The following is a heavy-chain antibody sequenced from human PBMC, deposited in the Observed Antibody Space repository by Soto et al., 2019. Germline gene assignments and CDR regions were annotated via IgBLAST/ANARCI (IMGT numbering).Heavy chain of an antibody. CDR2: VYYRGRS. Sequence: DTLSLTCTVSGGSVSNSNYYWGWIRQSPGKGLEWIGSVYYRGRSYSKSSVKSRVTISVDTSKNQFSLNLNSVTASDTAVYYCVSQRTSVLTQAYFDYWGPGALVTVSS. J-gene: IGHJ4*02. D-gene: IGHD2-8*01. CDR3: VSQRTSVLTQAYFDY. V-gene: IGHV4-39*01. CDR1: GGSVSNSNYY.